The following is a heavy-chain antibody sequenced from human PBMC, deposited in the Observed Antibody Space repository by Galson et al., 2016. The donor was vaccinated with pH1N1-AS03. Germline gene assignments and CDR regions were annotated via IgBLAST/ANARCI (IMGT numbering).Heavy chain of an antibody. V-gene: IGHV4-59*01. CDR3: ASRSSVLYSYGSDV. Sequence: TLSLTCSASGDSLDTFSWTWIRQPPGKGLEWIGFTFYGGSTHYNPSLKSRITISVDTSKNLFSLQLKSVTAADTAVYYCASRSSVLYSYGSDVWGQGTTVIVSS. CDR1: GDSLDTFS. CDR2: TFYGGST. J-gene: IGHJ6*02. D-gene: IGHD3-10*01.